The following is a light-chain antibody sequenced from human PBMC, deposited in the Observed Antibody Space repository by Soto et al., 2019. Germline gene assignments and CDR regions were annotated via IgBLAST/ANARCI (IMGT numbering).Light chain of an antibody. CDR3: SSYTRSRTVV. Sequence: QSVLTQPASVSGCPGQSITISCTGTNSDVGAYNYVSWYQQHPDKVPKLIIHDVSNRLSGVSNRFSGSKSDKTASLTISGLQAEDEADYYCSSYTRSRTVVFGGGTKVTVL. J-gene: IGLJ2*01. V-gene: IGLV2-14*01. CDR1: NSDVGAYNY. CDR2: DVS.